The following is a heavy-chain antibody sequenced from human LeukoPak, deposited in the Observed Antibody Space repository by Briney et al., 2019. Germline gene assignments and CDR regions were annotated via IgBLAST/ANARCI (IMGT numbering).Heavy chain of an antibody. CDR1: GFTVSSNY. J-gene: IGHJ4*02. V-gene: IGHV3-53*01. CDR3: ARDYGSGLLDY. Sequence: PGGSLRLSCAASGFTVSSNYMSWVRQAPGKGLEWVSVIYSGGSTYYADSVKGRYTISRDNSKNTLYLQMNSLRAEDTAVYYCARDYGSGLLDYWGQGTLVTVSS. CDR2: IYSGGST. D-gene: IGHD3-10*01.